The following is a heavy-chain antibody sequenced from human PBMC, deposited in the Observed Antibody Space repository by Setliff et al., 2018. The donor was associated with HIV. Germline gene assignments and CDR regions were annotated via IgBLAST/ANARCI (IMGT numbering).Heavy chain of an antibody. D-gene: IGHD3-3*01. CDR2: ISGVTGNT. V-gene: IGHV1-18*04. CDR1: GYTFTASY. Sequence: ASVKVSCKTSGYTFTASYLHWVRQAPGQGLEYVGWISGVTGNTVYAQNVQDRVTLTTDTSTTTAYMEMRSLTLADTAMYYCGRGVSTGPFDLWGQGTMVTVS. CDR3: GRGVSTGPFDL. J-gene: IGHJ3*01.